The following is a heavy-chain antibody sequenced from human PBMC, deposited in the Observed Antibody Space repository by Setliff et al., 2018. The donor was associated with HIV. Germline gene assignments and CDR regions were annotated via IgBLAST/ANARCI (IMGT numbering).Heavy chain of an antibody. J-gene: IGHJ3*01. D-gene: IGHD1-26*01. CDR2: IYYTGTT. CDR3: ARDHELGAFDL. CDR1: SESIVSYY. Sequence: SETLSLTCAVSSESIVSYYWSWIRQSPGKGLEWIGYIYYTGTTSYNPSLKSRVTIQVDTSNNRFSLNLRSATVADTAVYFCARDHELGAFDLWGQGTMVTVSS. V-gene: IGHV4-59*01.